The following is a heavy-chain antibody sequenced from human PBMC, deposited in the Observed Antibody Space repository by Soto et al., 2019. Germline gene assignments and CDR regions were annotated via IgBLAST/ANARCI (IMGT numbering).Heavy chain of an antibody. J-gene: IGHJ6*02. CDR1: GLPFNRNG. CDR2: IWYDGSKE. Sequence: GGSLRLSCAASGLPFNRNGMHWVRQAPGKGLEWVAVIWYDGSKEYYSDSVKGRFSISRDNSKNMLYLQMNSVRVEDPAVYFCARDRSAGNYFYYGMDVWGQGTTVTVSS. V-gene: IGHV3-33*01. D-gene: IGHD1-1*01. CDR3: ARDRSAGNYFYYGMDV.